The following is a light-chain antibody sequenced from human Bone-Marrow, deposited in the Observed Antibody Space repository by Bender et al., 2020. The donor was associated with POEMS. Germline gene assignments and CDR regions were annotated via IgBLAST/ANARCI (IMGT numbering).Light chain of an antibody. J-gene: IGLJ7*01. V-gene: IGLV3-1*01. CDR1: RLGDKF. Sequence: SYELTQPPSVSVSPRQTATITCSGDRLGDKFAFWYQQRPGQSPVLVISHDNRRPSGIPERLSGANSGITATLTISGTQTLDEADYYCQAWDRTWKPVFGGGTRLSVL. CDR3: QAWDRTWKPV. CDR2: HDN.